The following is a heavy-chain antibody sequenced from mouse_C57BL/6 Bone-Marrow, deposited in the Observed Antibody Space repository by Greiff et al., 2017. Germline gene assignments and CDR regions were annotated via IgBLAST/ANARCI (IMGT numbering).Heavy chain of an antibody. Sequence: VSLPQLGAELVKPGASVKLSCKASGYTFTSSWMHWVKQRPGQGLEWIGMIHPNSGSTNYNQKFKSKATLTVDKSSSTAYLQLSSLTSEDSAVYDCARVDDYDDLDYGGQGTTLTVSS. J-gene: IGHJ2*01. CDR2: IHPNSGST. CDR1: GYTFTSSW. CDR3: ARVDDYDDLDY. D-gene: IGHD2-4*01. V-gene: IGHV1-64*01.